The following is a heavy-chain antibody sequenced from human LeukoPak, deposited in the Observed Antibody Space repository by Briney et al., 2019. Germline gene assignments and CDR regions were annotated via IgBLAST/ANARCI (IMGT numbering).Heavy chain of an antibody. V-gene: IGHV1-18*01. CDR2: ISVYNGNT. CDR3: ARTCSSSSCYMVH. J-gene: IGHJ4*02. CDR1: GYTFANFG. Sequence: ASVKVSCKASGYTFANFGITWVRQAPGQGLEWMGWISVYNGNTNYAQNLQGRVTLTTDTSTSTAYMELRSLRSDDTALYYCARTCSSSSCYMVHWGQGALVTVSS. D-gene: IGHD2-2*02.